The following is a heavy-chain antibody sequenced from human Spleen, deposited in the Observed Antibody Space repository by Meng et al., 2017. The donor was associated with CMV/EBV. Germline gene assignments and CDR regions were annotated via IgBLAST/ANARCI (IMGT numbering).Heavy chain of an antibody. J-gene: IGHJ3*02. Sequence: GESLKISCAASGFTFSGSAMNWVRQAPGKGLEWVSSISSSSSYIYYADSVKGRFTISRDNAKNSLYLQMNSLRAEDTAVYYCARDIVLMVYEAFDIWGQGTMVTVSS. D-gene: IGHD2-8*01. V-gene: IGHV3-21*01. CDR3: ARDIVLMVYEAFDI. CDR2: ISSSSSYI. CDR1: GFTFSGSA.